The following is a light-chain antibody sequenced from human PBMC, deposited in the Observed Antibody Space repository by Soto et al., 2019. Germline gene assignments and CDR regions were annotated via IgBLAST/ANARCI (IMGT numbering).Light chain of an antibody. Sequence: DIHLTQSPSFLSASVGDRVTITCRASQGISSYLAWYQQKPGKAPKLLIYAASTLQSGVPSRFSGSGSGTEFTLTISSLQPGDFATYYCQQLNSYPLIFGGGTKVEIK. V-gene: IGKV1-9*01. CDR2: AAS. CDR1: QGISSY. CDR3: QQLNSYPLI. J-gene: IGKJ4*01.